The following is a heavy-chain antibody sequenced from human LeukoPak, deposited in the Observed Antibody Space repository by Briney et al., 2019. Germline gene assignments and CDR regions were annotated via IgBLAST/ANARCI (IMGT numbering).Heavy chain of an antibody. CDR3: AKGIYSSGWSYFDY. J-gene: IGHJ4*01. D-gene: IGHD6-19*01. CDR1: GSTFSTYP. Sequence: GGSLRLSCTASGSTFSTYPMTWVRQAPGQGLEWVSAISGNSVTIYYADSVKGRFTISRDNSKNTLYLQMYSLRAEDTAVYYCAKGIYSSGWSYFDYWGHGTLVTVSS. CDR2: ISGNSVTI. V-gene: IGHV3-23*01.